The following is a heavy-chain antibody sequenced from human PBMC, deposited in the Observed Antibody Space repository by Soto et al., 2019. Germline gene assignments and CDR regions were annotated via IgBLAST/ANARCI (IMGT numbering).Heavy chain of an antibody. V-gene: IGHV4-59*01. CDR2: IDYSGST. D-gene: IGHD6-19*01. CDR1: GGSISSYY. Sequence: SETLCLTFTVSGGSISSYYWTWIRQRPGKGREWIAQIDYSGSTSYHASLKSRVTISVDTSKNQFSLRLRSVTAADTAVYYCARIGVSGWYYVDYWGQGTLVTVS. J-gene: IGHJ4*02. CDR3: ARIGVSGWYYVDY.